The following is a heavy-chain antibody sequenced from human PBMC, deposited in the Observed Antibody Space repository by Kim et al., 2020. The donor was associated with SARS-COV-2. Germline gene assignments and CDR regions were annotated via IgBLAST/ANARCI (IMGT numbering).Heavy chain of an antibody. D-gene: IGHD3-10*01. CDR1: GFTFSSYA. CDR3: AKTLLRGSGSWAVGGHQYYFDY. CDR2: ISGSGGST. J-gene: IGHJ4*02. Sequence: GGSLRLSCAASGFTFSSYAMSWVRQAPGKGLEWVSAISGSGGSTYYADSVKGRFTISRDNSKNTLYLQMNSLRAEDTAVYYCAKTLLRGSGSWAVGGHQYYFDYWGQGTLVTVSS. V-gene: IGHV3-23*01.